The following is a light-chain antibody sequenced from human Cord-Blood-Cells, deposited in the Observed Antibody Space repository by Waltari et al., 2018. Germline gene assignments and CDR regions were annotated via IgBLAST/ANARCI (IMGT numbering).Light chain of an antibody. J-gene: IGKJ1*01. CDR1: QSVSSY. V-gene: IGKV3-11*01. CDR3: QQRSNWTRT. CDR2: DAS. Sequence: EIVLTQSPATLSLSPVERATLSCRASQSVSSYLAWYQQKPGQAPRLLIYDASNRATGIPARFSGSGSGTDFTLTISSLEPEDFAVYYCQQRSNWTRTFGQGTKVEIK.